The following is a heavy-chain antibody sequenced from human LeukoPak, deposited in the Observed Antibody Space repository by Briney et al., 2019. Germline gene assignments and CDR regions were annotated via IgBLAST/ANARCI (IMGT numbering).Heavy chain of an antibody. CDR2: ISSSSSYI. V-gene: IGHV3-21*01. J-gene: IGHJ4*02. CDR3: ARDLTSGGAWEPPPFDY. CDR1: GFTFSTYS. D-gene: IGHD1-26*01. Sequence: GGSLRLSCAASGFTFSTYSMNWVRQAPGKGLEWVSSISSSSSYIYYADSVKGRFTISRDNAKNSLYLQMNSLRAEDTAVYYCARDLTSGGAWEPPPFDYWGQGTLVTVSS.